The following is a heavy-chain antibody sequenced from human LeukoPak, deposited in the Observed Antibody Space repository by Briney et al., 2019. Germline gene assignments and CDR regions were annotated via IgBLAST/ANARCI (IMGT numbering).Heavy chain of an antibody. V-gene: IGHV3-21*01. D-gene: IGHD4-17*01. J-gene: IGHJ2*01. Sequence: GGSLRLSCAASGFTFSSYSMNWVRQAPGKGLEWVSSISSSSSYIYYADSVKGRFTISRDNAKNSLYLQMNSLRAEDTAVYYCARAAPDYGDPNWYFDLWGRGTLVTVSS. CDR3: ARAAPDYGDPNWYFDL. CDR1: GFTFSSYS. CDR2: ISSSSSYI.